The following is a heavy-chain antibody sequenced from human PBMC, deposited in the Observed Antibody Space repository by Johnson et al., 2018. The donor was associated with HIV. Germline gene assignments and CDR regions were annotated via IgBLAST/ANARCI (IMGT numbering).Heavy chain of an antibody. CDR2: IGTAGDT. V-gene: IGHV3-13*01. Sequence: VQLVESGGGVVQPGRSLRLSCAASGFTFSSYDMHWVRQATGKGLEWVSAIGTAGDTYYPGSVKGRFTISRDNSKNTLYLQMNSLRAEDTAVYYCARGPTYYYDSSGYWSDAFDIWGQGTMVTVSS. D-gene: IGHD3-22*01. CDR1: GFTFSSYD. J-gene: IGHJ3*02. CDR3: ARGPTYYYDSSGYWSDAFDI.